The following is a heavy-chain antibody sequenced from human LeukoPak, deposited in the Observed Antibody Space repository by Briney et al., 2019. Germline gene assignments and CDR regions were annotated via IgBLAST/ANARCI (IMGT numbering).Heavy chain of an antibody. D-gene: IGHD2/OR15-2a*01. V-gene: IGHV3-30*04. Sequence: QSGGSLRLSCAASGFTFSSYAMHWVRQAPGKGLEWVAVIAFDGTNKYYADSVKGRITISRDNPKNTLFLQMNSLRAEDTALYFCARDVLVSNNYYYYYMDVWGKGTTVTVSS. J-gene: IGHJ6*03. CDR1: GFTFSSYA. CDR2: IAFDGTNK. CDR3: ARDVLVSNNYYYYYMDV.